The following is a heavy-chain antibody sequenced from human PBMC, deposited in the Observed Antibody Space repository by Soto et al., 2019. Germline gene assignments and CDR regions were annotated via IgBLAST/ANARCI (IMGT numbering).Heavy chain of an antibody. V-gene: IGHV3-30-3*01. CDR2: ISYDGSNK. CDR1: GFTFSSYA. Sequence: GGSLRLSCAASGFTFSSYAMHWVRQAPGKGLEWVAVISYDGSNKYYADSVKGRFTISRDNSKNTLYLQMNSLRAEDTAVYYCARENYDILTGYYPNLYYYYGMDVWGQGTTVTVSS. CDR3: ARENYDILTGYYPNLYYYYGMDV. D-gene: IGHD3-9*01. J-gene: IGHJ6*02.